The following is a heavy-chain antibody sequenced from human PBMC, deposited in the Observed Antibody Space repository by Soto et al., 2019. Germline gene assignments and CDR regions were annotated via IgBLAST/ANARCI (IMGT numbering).Heavy chain of an antibody. J-gene: IGHJ4*02. CDR2: IYWDDVQ. D-gene: IGHD2-15*01. V-gene: IGHV2-5*02. CDR1: GFSLSTSGVG. Sequence: QITLRESGPTLVKPTQTLTLTCTISGFSLSTSGVGVGWIRQPPVKSLEWLALIYWDDVQRYSPSLKTRLTITKDTSRSQVVLTMTNMDPVDTATYYCAHSPCSGGTCYLFDYWGQGTLVTVSS. CDR3: AHSPCSGGTCYLFDY.